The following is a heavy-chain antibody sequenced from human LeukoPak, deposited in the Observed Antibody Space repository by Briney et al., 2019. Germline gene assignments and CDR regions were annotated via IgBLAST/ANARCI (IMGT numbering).Heavy chain of an antibody. CDR2: IIPILGIA. CDR3: AREGSRSSGWSGDFDY. D-gene: IGHD6-19*01. CDR1: GGTFSSYA. Sequence: SVKVSCKASGGTFSSYAISWVRQAPGQGREWMGRIIPILGIANYAQKFQGRVTITADKSTSTAYMELSSLRSEDTAVYYCAREGSRSSGWSGDFDYWGQGTLVTVSS. J-gene: IGHJ4*02. V-gene: IGHV1-69*04.